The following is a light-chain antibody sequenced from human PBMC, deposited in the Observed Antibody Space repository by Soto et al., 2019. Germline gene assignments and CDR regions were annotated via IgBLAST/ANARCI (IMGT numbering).Light chain of an antibody. V-gene: IGKV3-11*01. CDR1: QSLSTY. J-gene: IGKJ1*01. Sequence: EIVLTQSPATLSLSPGERATLSCRASQSLSTYLAWYQQKPGQAPRLLIYDASHRASDIPDRFSGSGSGTDFTLTISRLEPEDFAVYYCQQYDTSATFGQGTKVEIK. CDR3: QQYDTSAT. CDR2: DAS.